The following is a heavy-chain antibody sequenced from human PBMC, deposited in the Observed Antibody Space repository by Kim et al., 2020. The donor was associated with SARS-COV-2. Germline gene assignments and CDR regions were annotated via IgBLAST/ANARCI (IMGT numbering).Heavy chain of an antibody. V-gene: IGHV3-20*04. D-gene: IGHD3-22*01. J-gene: IGHJ4*01. CDR2: IYWNGGST. CDR3: TGTNYDSSGYYVMTFDY. CDR1: GFNFDDYG. Sequence: GGSLRLSCAASGFNFDDYGMSWVRQAPGKGLEWVSGIYWNGGSTGDAYSVGGLSIISRDNTNTPLHLKNNRRRDETAALYYCTGTNYDSSGYYVMTFDY.